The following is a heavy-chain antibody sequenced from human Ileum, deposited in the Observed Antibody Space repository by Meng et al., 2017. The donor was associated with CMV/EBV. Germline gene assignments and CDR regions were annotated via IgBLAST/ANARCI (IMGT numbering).Heavy chain of an antibody. CDR1: GFTVSSNY. J-gene: IGHJ4*02. Sequence: GESLKISCVASGFTVSSNYMSWVRQAPGKGLEWVSIIYSDGTTYYADSVKGRFTISRDKSKNTLDLQMNSLRAEDMAVYYCAYSSSWAHFDYWGQGTQVTVSS. CDR2: IYSDGTT. D-gene: IGHD6-13*01. CDR3: AYSSSWAHFDY. V-gene: IGHV3-53*01.